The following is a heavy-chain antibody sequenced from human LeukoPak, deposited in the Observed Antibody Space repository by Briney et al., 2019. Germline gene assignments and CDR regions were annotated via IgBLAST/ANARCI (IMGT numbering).Heavy chain of an antibody. V-gene: IGHV1-46*01. D-gene: IGHD1-26*01. Sequence: ASVKVSCKAYGYTFTRYYMHWVRQAPGQGLEWMGVINPSGGGTTYAQKFQGRVTMTRDTSTSTVYMELSSLRSEDTAVYYCASYSGRYYETGYYYYMDVWGKGTPVTISS. J-gene: IGHJ6*03. CDR1: GYTFTRYY. CDR3: ASYSGRYYETGYYYYMDV. CDR2: INPSGGGT.